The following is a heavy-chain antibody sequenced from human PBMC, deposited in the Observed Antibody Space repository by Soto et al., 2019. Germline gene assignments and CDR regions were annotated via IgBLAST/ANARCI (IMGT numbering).Heavy chain of an antibody. CDR2: ISGSGGST. Sequence: GGSLRLSCAASGFTFSSYAMSWVRQAPGKGLEWVSAISGSGGSTYYADSVKGRFTISRDNAKNSLYLQMNSLRAEDTAVYYCARDPYYGSGSAANWPDYWGQGTLVTVSS. D-gene: IGHD3-10*01. CDR1: GFTFSSYA. CDR3: ARDPYYGSGSAANWPDY. J-gene: IGHJ4*02. V-gene: IGHV3-23*01.